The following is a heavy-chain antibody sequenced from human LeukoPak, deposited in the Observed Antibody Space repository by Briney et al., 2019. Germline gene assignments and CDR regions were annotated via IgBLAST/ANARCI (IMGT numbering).Heavy chain of an antibody. D-gene: IGHD2-15*01. Sequence: SETLTLTCTAPGDTMSLNALYWVRIRQPPGMGLEWIGLIYHSGSAYYNPSLESRAALSVDTSKGQFSLRLTSVAAADAAPSYGGVLMFCRARYCAPTAGPRVFDSWGQGALVIVSS. CDR1: GDTMSLNALY. CDR2: IYHSGSA. V-gene: IGHV4-39*01. CDR3: GVLMFCRARYCAPTAGPRVFDS. J-gene: IGHJ4*02.